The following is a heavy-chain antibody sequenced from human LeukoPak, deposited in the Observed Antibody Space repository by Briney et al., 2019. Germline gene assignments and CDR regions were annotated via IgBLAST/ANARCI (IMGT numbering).Heavy chain of an antibody. D-gene: IGHD3-9*01. V-gene: IGHV3-66*04. Sequence: HSGGSLRLSCAASGFTFTNYWMNWVRQAPGKGLEWVSVIYSGGSTYYADSVKGRFTISRDNSKNTLYLQMNSLRAEDTAVYYCARLNYDILTGYYLDYWGQGTLVTVSS. CDR1: GFTFTNYW. CDR2: IYSGGST. J-gene: IGHJ4*02. CDR3: ARLNYDILTGYYLDY.